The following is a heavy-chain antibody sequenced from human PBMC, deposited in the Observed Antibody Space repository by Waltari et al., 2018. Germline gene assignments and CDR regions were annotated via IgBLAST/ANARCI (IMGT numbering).Heavy chain of an antibody. CDR3: ARSAWFDY. CDR1: GFPFSGYY. J-gene: IGHJ4*02. V-gene: IGHV3-11*06. CDR2: LSSGSGYT. Sequence: QVQLVESGGGLVKPGGSLGLSCAASGFPFSGYYMSWIRQAPGKGLEWVSSLSSGSGYTYYADSVKGRFTISRDNAKNSLYLQMNSLSAEDTAVYYCARSAWFDYWGQGTLVTVSS.